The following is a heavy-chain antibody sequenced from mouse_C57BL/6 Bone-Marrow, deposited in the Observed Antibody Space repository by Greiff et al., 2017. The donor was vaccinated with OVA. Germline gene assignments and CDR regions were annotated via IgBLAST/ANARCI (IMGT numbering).Heavy chain of an antibody. CDR2: IDPNSGGT. J-gene: IGHJ2*01. V-gene: IGHV1-72*01. D-gene: IGHD3-2*02. CDR3: ARRLRLPFDY. Sequence: QVQLQQPGAELVKPGASVKLSCKASGYTLNSYWMHWVKQRPGRGLEWIGRIDPNSGGTKYNEKFKSKATLTVDKPSSTAYMQLSSLVSEDSAVYYCARRLRLPFDYWGQGTTLTVSS. CDR1: GYTLNSYW.